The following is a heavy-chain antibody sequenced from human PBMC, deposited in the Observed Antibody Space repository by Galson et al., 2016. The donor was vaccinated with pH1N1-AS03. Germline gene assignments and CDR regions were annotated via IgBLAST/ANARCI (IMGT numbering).Heavy chain of an antibody. CDR2: ISGNGGSP. D-gene: IGHD1-1*01. Sequence: SLRLSCAASGFTFSDYAMGWVRQAPGKGLEWLAEISGNGGSPFYADSVKGRVTISRDNSKNTGYLQMTSLRAEDTAVYYCATNALKVRVDYWGQGTLVTVSS. J-gene: IGHJ4*02. CDR1: GFTFSDYA. CDR3: ATNALKVRVDY. V-gene: IGHV3-23*01.